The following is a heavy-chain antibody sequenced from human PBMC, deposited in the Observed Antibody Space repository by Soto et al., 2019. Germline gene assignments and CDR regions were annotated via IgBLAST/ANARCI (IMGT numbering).Heavy chain of an antibody. CDR2: IYYSGST. J-gene: IGHJ4*02. V-gene: IGHV4-39*07. CDR3: ARIKSTRPFDMIVVGIDY. Sequence: SETLSLTCTVSGGSISSSSYYWGWIRQPPGKGLEWIGSIYYSGSTYYNPSLKSRVTISVDTSKNQFSLKLSSVTAADTAVYYCARIKSTRPFDMIVVGIDYWGQGTLVTVSS. CDR1: GGSISSSSYY. D-gene: IGHD3-22*01.